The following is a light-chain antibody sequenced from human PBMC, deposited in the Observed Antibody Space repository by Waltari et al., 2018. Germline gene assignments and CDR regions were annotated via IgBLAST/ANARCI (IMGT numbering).Light chain of an antibody. J-gene: IGKJ1*01. Sequence: GRASRSGSRTLDWDQQKPGQAPRVLMDGASNRATGIPEGCSGSGSGTDFSRHVNRLEREEFAVYYFQHYVRLPVTFGQGTKVEIK. V-gene: IGKV3-20*01. CDR2: GAS. CDR1: RSGSRT. CDR3: QHYVRLPVT.